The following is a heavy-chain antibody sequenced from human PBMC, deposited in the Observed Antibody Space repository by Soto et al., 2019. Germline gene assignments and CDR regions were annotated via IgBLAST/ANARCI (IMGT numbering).Heavy chain of an antibody. Sequence: EVHLLQSGGGLVQPGGSLRLSCATSGFTLSNSVMSWVRQAPGKGLEWVSTIAGKTYYSDSVKGRFTISRDNSQSTLYLQLNSLRAEDTAVYYCARKRDVPTGRLDHWGQGTLVTVSS. CDR3: ARKRDVPTGRLDH. CDR1: GFTLSNSV. CDR2: IAGKT. D-gene: IGHD1-1*01. V-gene: IGHV3-23*01. J-gene: IGHJ4*02.